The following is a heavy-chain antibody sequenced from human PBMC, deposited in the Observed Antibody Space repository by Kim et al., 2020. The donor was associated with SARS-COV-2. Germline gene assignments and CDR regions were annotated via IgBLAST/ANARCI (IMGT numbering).Heavy chain of an antibody. CDR1: GFTFSDYA. Sequence: GGSLRLSCAASGFTFSDYAIIWVRQTPGKGLEWVAVVGSSRETTNYADSVKGRFTISRDNSRNSLYLQMNSLRAEDTAVYYCARAQASPVVLICYYWY. CDR3: ARAQASPVVLICYYWY. V-gene: IGHV3-23*01. CDR2: VGSSRETT. J-gene: IGHJ2*01. D-gene: IGHD3-9*01.